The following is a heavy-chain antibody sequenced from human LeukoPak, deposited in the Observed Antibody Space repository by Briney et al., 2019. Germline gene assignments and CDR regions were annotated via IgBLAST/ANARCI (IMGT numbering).Heavy chain of an antibody. Sequence: PSETLSLTCTVSGGSIGSYYWSWIRQPPGKGLEWIGYNYYSGSTNYNPSLKSRVTISVDTSKNQFSLKLSSVTAADTAVYYCARGITFNWFDPWGQGTLVTVSS. CDR2: NYYSGST. CDR3: ARGITFNWFDP. V-gene: IGHV4-59*01. CDR1: GGSIGSYY. J-gene: IGHJ5*02. D-gene: IGHD3-16*01.